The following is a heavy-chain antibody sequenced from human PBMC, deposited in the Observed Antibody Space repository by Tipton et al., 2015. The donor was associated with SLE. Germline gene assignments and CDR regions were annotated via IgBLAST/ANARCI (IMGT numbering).Heavy chain of an antibody. CDR1: GVTFSEGYY. CDR2: VNDSGYR. J-gene: IGHJ6*02. V-gene: IGHV4-34*01. Sequence: GLVKPSETLTLKCAVYGVTFSEGYYWSWIRQRPGKGLEWIGEVNDSGYRNYNPSLKSRVTISVDTSKNQFSLKLSSVTAADTAVYYCASSEYGGNYYYYYYGMDVWGQGTTVTVSS. CDR3: ASSEYGGNYYYYYYGMDV. D-gene: IGHD4-23*01.